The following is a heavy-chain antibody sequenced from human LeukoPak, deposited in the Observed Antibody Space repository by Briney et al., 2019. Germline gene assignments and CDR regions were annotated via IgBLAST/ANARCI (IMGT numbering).Heavy chain of an antibody. J-gene: IGHJ4*02. V-gene: IGHV4-61*02. CDR2: IDSSGTT. D-gene: IGHD3-16*01. CDR3: AGGHRQPPQIPFDY. Sequence: SQTLSLTCTASGGPITSGSYYRNWIRQPAGQGLEWIGRIDSSGTTNYNPSLKSRVTMSVDTSRNQFSLKLTSVTATDTAVHYCAGGHRQPPQIPFDYWGQGTLVTVSS. CDR1: GGPITSGSYY.